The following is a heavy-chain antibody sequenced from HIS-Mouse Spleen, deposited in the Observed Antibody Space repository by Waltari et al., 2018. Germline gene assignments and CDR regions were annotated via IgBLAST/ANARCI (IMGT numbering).Heavy chain of an antibody. V-gene: IGHV4-39*07. CDR2: IYYSGST. J-gene: IGHJ2*01. Sequence: QQRHESVAVLVKQSETLVRTCTVSGGSISSSSCFWRWIRQPRGKGLVWIGRIYYSGSTYYNPSHKSRVTISVDTSKNQFSLKLSSVTAADTAVYYCAREIPYSSSWYDWYFDLWGRGTLVTVSS. CDR3: AREIPYSSSWYDWYFDL. CDR1: GGSISSSSCF. D-gene: IGHD6-13*01.